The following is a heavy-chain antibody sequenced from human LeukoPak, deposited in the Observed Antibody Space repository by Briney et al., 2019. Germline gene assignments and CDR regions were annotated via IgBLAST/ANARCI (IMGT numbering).Heavy chain of an antibody. CDR1: GYTFTSYG. J-gene: IGHJ4*02. Sequence: GASVKVSCKASGYTFTSYGISWVRQAPGQGLEWMGWISAYNGNTHYAQKLQGRVTMTTDTSTSTAYMELRSLRSDDTAVYYCARDKVKEQWLVLDYWGQGTLVTVSS. D-gene: IGHD6-19*01. CDR2: ISAYNGNT. V-gene: IGHV1-18*04. CDR3: ARDKVKEQWLVLDY.